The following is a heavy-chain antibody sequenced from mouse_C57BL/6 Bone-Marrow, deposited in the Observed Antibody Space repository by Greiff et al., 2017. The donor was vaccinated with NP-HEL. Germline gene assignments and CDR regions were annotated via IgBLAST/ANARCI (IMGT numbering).Heavy chain of an antibody. J-gene: IGHJ4*01. D-gene: IGHD2-1*01. CDR2: INPYNGGT. V-gene: IGHV1-19*01. Sequence: VQLQQSGPVLVKPGASVKMSCKASGYTFTDYYMNWVKQSHGKSLEWIGVINPYNGGTSYNQKFKGKATLTVDKSSSTAYMELNSLTSEDSAVYYCARAYGNYYAMDYWGQGTSVTVSS. CDR3: ARAYGNYYAMDY. CDR1: GYTFTDYY.